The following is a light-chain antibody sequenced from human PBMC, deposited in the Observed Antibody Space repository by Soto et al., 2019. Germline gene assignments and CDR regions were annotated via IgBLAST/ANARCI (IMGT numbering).Light chain of an antibody. CDR1: SSDVGGYDY. CDR3: ISYASLNTDV. CDR2: DVT. J-gene: IGLJ1*01. V-gene: IGLV2-14*01. Sequence: QSVLTQSASVSGSPGQSITISCTGTSSDVGGYDYVSWYQQHPGKAPKLMIYDVTNRPSGVSNRFSGSKSGNTASLTISGLQAEDEADYYCISYASLNTDVFGTGTKVTVL.